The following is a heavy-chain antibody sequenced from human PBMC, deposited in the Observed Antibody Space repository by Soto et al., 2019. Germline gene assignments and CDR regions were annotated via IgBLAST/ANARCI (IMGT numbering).Heavy chain of an antibody. CDR2: IYPGDSAT. Sequence: GGSLKISCEGSGYSFTSYWSGWVRQMPGKGLEWMGIIYPGDSATRYSPSFQGQVTISADKSISTAYLQWSSLKASDTAMYYCARQGFVGATPGDYWGQGTLVTVSS. CDR3: ARQGFVGATPGDY. D-gene: IGHD1-26*01. V-gene: IGHV5-51*01. J-gene: IGHJ4*02. CDR1: GYSFTSYW.